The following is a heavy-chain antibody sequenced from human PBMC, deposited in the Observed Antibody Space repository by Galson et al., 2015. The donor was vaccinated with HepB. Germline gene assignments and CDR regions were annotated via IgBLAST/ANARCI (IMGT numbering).Heavy chain of an antibody. CDR1: GYTFTSYA. J-gene: IGHJ5*02. CDR2: INTNTGNP. D-gene: IGHD2-2*01. V-gene: IGHV7-4-1*02. CDR3: ARGGYCSSTSCRGGGNWFDP. Sequence: SVKVSCKASGYTFTSYAMNWVRQAPGQGLEWMGWINTNTGNPTYAQGFTGRFVFSLDTSVSTAYLQISSLKAEDTAVYYCARGGYCSSTSCRGGGNWFDPWGQGTLVTVSS.